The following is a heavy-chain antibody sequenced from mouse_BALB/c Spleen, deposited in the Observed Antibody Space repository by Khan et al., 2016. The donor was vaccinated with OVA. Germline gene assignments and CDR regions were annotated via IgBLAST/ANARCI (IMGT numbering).Heavy chain of an antibody. J-gene: IGHJ3*01. V-gene: IGHV1-4*01. D-gene: IGHD2-14*01. CDR2: INPSNGYT. CDR1: GYTFTSYT. CDR3: VKDGAYYRNGGWFAY. Sequence: VQLVESGAELARPGASVKMSCKASGYTFTSYTIHWIKMRPGQGLEWIGYINPSNGYTNYNQKFKDKATLTADKSSTTAYMQLSSLTSDDSAVYNFVKDGAYYRNGGWFAYWGLGTMVTVSA.